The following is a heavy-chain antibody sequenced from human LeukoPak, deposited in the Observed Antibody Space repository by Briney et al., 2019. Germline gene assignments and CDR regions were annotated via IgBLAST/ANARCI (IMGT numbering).Heavy chain of an antibody. D-gene: IGHD6-13*01. Sequence: PSETLSLTCTVSGGSMSNHYWSWIRQPPGKGLEWIGYIYYSGSTNYNPSLKSRVTISVDTSKNQFSLKLSSVTAADTAVYYCARESSSSWFDYWGQGTLVTVSS. CDR2: IYYSGST. CDR1: GGSMSNHY. CDR3: ARESSSSWFDY. V-gene: IGHV4-59*11. J-gene: IGHJ4*02.